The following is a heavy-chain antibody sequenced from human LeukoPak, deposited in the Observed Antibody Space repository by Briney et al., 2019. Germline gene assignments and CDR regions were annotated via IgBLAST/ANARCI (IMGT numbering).Heavy chain of an antibody. CDR1: GFTFSSYA. D-gene: IGHD6-13*01. J-gene: IGHJ4*02. Sequence: GGSLRLSCAASGFTFSSYAMHWVRQAPGKGLEWAAVISYDGSNKYYADSVKGRFTISRDNSKNTLYLQMNSLRAEDTAVYYCARDGGSSWSYYFDYWGQGTLVTVSS. CDR3: ARDGGSSWSYYFDY. V-gene: IGHV3-30*04. CDR2: ISYDGSNK.